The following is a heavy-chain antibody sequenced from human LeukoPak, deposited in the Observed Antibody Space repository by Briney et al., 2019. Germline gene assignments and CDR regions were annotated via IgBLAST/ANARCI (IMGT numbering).Heavy chain of an antibody. Sequence: GGSLRLSCAASGFTFSNYGMHWVRQAPGKGLEWVAVISYDGSNKHYVGSVKGRFTISRDNSKNTLYLQMNSLRAEDSAVYYCAKAEVGILDHWGQGTLVTVSS. J-gene: IGHJ4*02. CDR3: AKAEVGILDH. CDR1: GFTFSNYG. V-gene: IGHV3-30*18. D-gene: IGHD1-26*01. CDR2: ISYDGSNK.